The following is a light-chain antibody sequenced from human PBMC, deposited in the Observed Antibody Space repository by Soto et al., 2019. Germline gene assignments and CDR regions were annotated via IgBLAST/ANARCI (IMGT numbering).Light chain of an antibody. CDR3: RSYTSSSTAV. V-gene: IGLV2-14*01. CDR2: DVS. Sequence: QSALTQPASVSGSPGQSITISCTGTSSDVGGYNYVSWYQQHPGKAPKLMIYDVSYRPSGVSNRFSGSKSGNTASLTISGLQAEDEADYYCRSYTSSSTAVFGGGTKVTVL. J-gene: IGLJ2*01. CDR1: SSDVGGYNY.